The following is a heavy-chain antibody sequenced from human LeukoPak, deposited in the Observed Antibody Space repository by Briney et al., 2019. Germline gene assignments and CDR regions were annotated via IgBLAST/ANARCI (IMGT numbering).Heavy chain of an antibody. Sequence: GGSLRLSCVASGILVSSNYMSWVRHAPGKGLEWVSFIDSTGSTYYADPVKGRFTISRDNSRNTLYLQMNSLRVEDTAVYYCARRERLGYSYGRGTLDIWGQGTMVTVSS. V-gene: IGHV3-66*01. J-gene: IGHJ3*02. CDR2: IDSTGST. D-gene: IGHD5-18*01. CDR3: ARRERLGYSYGRGTLDI. CDR1: GILVSSNY.